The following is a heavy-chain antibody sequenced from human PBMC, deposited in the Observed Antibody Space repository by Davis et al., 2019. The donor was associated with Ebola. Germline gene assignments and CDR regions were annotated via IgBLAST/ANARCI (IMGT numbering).Heavy chain of an antibody. V-gene: IGHV1-18*01. CDR2: INSHNGNT. CDR3: ARDRIVGAVHYYYGMDV. Sequence: AASVKVSCKASGYTFRSYGISWVRQAPGQGLEWMGWINSHNGNTNYAQKFQGRVTITADESTSTAYMELSSLRSEDTAVYYCARDRIVGAVHYYYGMDVWGQGTTVTVSS. D-gene: IGHD1-26*01. J-gene: IGHJ6*02. CDR1: GYTFRSYG.